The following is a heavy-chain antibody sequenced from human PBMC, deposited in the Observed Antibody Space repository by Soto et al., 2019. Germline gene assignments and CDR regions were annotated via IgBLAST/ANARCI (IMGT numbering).Heavy chain of an antibody. CDR1: GGTFSSYA. V-gene: IGHV1-69*13. CDR2: IIPIFGTA. Sequence: SVKVSCKASGGTFSSYAISWVRQAPGQGLEWMGGIIPIFGTANYAQKFQGRVTITADESTSTAYMELSSLRSEDTAVYYCARARGLGYCCSTSCPAVFDYWGQGTLVTVSS. D-gene: IGHD2-2*01. J-gene: IGHJ4*02. CDR3: ARARGLGYCCSTSCPAVFDY.